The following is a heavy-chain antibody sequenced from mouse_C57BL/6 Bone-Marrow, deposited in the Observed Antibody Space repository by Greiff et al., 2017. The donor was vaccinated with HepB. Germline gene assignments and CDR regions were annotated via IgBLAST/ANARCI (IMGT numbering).Heavy chain of an antibody. CDR2: IHPNSGST. J-gene: IGHJ1*03. V-gene: IGHV1-64*01. CDR3: ASYYYGVARYWYFDV. CDR1: GYTFTSYW. D-gene: IGHD1-1*01. Sequence: QVQLQQPGAELVKPGASVKLSCKASGYTFTSYWMHWVKQRPGQGLEWIGMIHPNSGSTNYNEKFKSKATLTVDKSSSTAYMQLSSLTSEDSAVYFCASYYYGVARYWYFDVWGTETTVTVSS.